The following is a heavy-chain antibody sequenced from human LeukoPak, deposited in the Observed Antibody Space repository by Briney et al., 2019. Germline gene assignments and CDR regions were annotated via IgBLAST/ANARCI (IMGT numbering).Heavy chain of an antibody. J-gene: IGHJ5*02. CDR2: ISGSGGST. Sequence: GGSLRLCCAASGFTFSSYAMSWVRQAAGKGLEWVSAISGSGGSTYYADSVKGRFTISRDNSKNTLYLQMNSLRAEGTAVYYCAKGTYGIVVVPAAQGLGSWFDPWGQGTLVTVSS. D-gene: IGHD2-2*01. V-gene: IGHV3-23*01. CDR1: GFTFSSYA. CDR3: AKGTYGIVVVPAAQGLGSWFDP.